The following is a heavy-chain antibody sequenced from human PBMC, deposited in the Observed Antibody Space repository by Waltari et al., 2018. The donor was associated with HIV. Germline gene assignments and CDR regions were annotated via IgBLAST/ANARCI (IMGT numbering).Heavy chain of an antibody. V-gene: IGHV3-48*03. CDR2: ISAGGTK. D-gene: IGHD6-19*01. CDR1: GLTLSHYE. J-gene: IGHJ6*02. Sequence: EVQLVESGGGLVLSAGSLVLDAAGSGLTLSHYEMTWVRQAPGKGLEWISYISAGGTKYYADSVKGRFSISRDNAKNSLYLQMNSLRAEDTAVYYCAKAVGDTSGRYWGGDVWGQGTTVTVSS. CDR3: AKAVGDTSGRYWGGDV.